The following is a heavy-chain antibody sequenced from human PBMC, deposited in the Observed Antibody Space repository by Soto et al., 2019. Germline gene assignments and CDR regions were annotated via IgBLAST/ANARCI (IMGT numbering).Heavy chain of an antibody. CDR1: GGSISSYY. D-gene: IGHD3-22*01. CDR3: ARHYYDSSGLDY. J-gene: IGHJ4*02. V-gene: IGHV4-59*01. CDR2: IYYSGST. Sequence: TSETLSLTCTVSGGSISSYYWSWIRQPPGKGLEWIGYIYYSGSTNYNPSLKSRVTISVDTSKNQFSLKLSSVTAADTAVYYCARHYYDSSGLDYWGQGTLVTVSS.